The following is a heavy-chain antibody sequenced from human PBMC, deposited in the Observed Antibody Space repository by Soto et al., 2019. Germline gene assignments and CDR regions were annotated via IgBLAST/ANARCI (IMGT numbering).Heavy chain of an antibody. V-gene: IGHV1-69*13. CDR2: IIPIFGTT. CDR3: GSVGYCSSTNCLFYYYHYGMDV. Sequence: SVKVSCKASGGTFSSHAISWVRQAPGRGLEWMGGIIPIFGTTNYAQNFRARVTITADESTSTAYMELSSLTSEVTAVYYCGSVGYCSSTNCLFYYYHYGMDVWGQGTTVTV. J-gene: IGHJ6*02. D-gene: IGHD2-2*03. CDR1: GGTFSSHA.